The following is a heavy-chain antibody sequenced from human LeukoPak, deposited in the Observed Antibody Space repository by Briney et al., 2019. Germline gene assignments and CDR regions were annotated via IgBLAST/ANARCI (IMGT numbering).Heavy chain of an antibody. CDR2: IWYDGSTK. D-gene: IGHD3-22*01. Sequence: PGKSLRLSCVASGFTLSSYGMHWVRQAPGKGLEWVAVIWYDGSTKYYADPVKGRFTISRDISKNTLYLQMTSLRAEDTAVYYCAREEDSSHDYWGQGTLVTVSS. V-gene: IGHV3-33*01. CDR1: GFTLSSYG. J-gene: IGHJ4*02. CDR3: AREEDSSHDY.